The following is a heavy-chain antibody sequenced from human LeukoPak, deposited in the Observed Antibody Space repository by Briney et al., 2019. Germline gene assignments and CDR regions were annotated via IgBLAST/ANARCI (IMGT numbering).Heavy chain of an antibody. V-gene: IGHV3-30*02. CDR1: GFTCSSYG. CDR3: AKDLASRTVRYNWNDPGD. D-gene: IGHD1-1*01. CDR2: IRYDGSNK. J-gene: IGHJ4*02. Sequence: PGGSLRRSCAASGFTCSSYGMHWVRHAPGNGLEGVAFIRYDGSNKYYADSVKGRFTISRDNSKTTLYLQINSLRAEDTSVYYCAKDLASRTVRYNWNDPGDWGQGTLVTVSS.